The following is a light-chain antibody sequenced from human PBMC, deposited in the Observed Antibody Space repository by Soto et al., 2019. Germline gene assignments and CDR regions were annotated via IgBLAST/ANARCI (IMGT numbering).Light chain of an antibody. CDR2: DAS. V-gene: IGKV3-11*01. CDR3: QQRSDWPLT. J-gene: IGKJ4*01. Sequence: EIVLTQSPATLSLSPGERATLSCRASQSVSSYLAWYQQKPGQAPRLLIHDASNRATGIPARFSGSGSGTDFTLTISSLEPEDFAVYFCQQRSDWPLTFGGGTMVEIK. CDR1: QSVSSY.